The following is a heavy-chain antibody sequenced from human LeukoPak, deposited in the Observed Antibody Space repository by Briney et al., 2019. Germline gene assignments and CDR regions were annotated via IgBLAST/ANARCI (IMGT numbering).Heavy chain of an antibody. Sequence: GGSLRLSCAASGFSFSGEAMSWVRQAPGRGLEWVSSVRERSPSPTYADSVKGRFTVSRDKSKSTLFLQMNSLRAEDTAVYYCARHFGSGFGYWGQGALVTVSS. D-gene: IGHD3-10*01. CDR1: GFSFSGEA. J-gene: IGHJ4*02. CDR3: ARHFGSGFGY. CDR2: VRERSPSP. V-gene: IGHV3-23*01.